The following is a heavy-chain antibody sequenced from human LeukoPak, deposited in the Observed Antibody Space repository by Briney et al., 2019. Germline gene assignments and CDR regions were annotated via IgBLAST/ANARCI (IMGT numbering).Heavy chain of an antibody. CDR3: ARVARTAVGIRYYFDE. V-gene: IGHV1-18*01. D-gene: IGHD1-14*01. Sequence: GASVKVSCKASGYNFINYGISWVRQAPGQGLDWMVWISTYNGNSIYAQKFQGRVTMTTDTSTSTGYMDLRSLTSDDTAVYYCARVARTAVGIRYYFDEWGQGTLVSVSS. J-gene: IGHJ4*02. CDR2: ISTYNGNS. CDR1: GYNFINYG.